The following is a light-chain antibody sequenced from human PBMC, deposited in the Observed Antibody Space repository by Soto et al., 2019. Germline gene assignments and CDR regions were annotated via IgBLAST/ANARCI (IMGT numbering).Light chain of an antibody. CDR3: QVWDGRPQGV. J-gene: IGLJ3*02. V-gene: IGLV3-21*04. Sequence: SYELSQPPSVSVAPGEAASITCGVASLGSDSVHWYQQKPGQAPVLVIYDNSARPSGIPDRFSGSISGKTATLTISRVEAGDEADYSCQVWDGRPQGVFGGGTKLTVL. CDR1: SLGSDS. CDR2: DNS.